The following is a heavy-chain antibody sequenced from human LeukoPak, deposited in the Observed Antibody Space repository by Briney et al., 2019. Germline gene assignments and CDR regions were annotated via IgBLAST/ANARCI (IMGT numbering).Heavy chain of an antibody. Sequence: PGGSLRLSCAASGFTFSSYWMHWVRQAAGKGRVWVARINRDGSRTIYADSVKGRFTISRDKAKNTLYMQINSERVEDTAVYYCARDQRESYDSSGPWGQGTLVTVSS. V-gene: IGHV3-74*01. D-gene: IGHD3-22*01. J-gene: IGHJ5*02. CDR1: GFTFSSYW. CDR3: ARDQRESYDSSGP. CDR2: INRDGSRT.